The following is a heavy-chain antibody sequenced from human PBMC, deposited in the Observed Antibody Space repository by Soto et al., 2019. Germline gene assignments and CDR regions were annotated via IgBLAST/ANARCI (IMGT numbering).Heavy chain of an antibody. V-gene: IGHV4-34*01. CDR2: INHSGST. Sequence: SETLCLTCVVYGGSFSGDYWSWIRQPPGKGLEWIGEINHSGSTNYNPSLKSRVTISVDTSKNQFSLKLSSVTAADTAVYYCARAGVPVAGPAEYFQHWGQGTLVTVSS. J-gene: IGHJ1*01. CDR3: ARAGVPVAGPAEYFQH. D-gene: IGHD6-19*01. CDR1: GGSFSGDY.